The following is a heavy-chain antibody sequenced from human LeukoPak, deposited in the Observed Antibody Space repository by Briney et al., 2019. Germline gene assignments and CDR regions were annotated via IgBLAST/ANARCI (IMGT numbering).Heavy chain of an antibody. CDR3: ARAPYYYDSSGYYHDY. V-gene: IGHV1-2*02. CDR1: GYTFTGYY. Sequence: ASVKVSCKASGYTFTGYYMHWVRQAPGQGLEWMGWINPNSGGTNYAQKFQGRVTMTRDTSISTAYMELSRLRSDDTAVYYCARAPYYYDSSGYYHDYWGQGTLVTVSS. D-gene: IGHD3-22*01. CDR2: INPNSGGT. J-gene: IGHJ4*02.